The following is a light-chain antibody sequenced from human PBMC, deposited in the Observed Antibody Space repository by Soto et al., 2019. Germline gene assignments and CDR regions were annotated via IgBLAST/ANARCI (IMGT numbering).Light chain of an antibody. CDR2: GAS. CDR1: QSVSIN. CDR3: QHYNNWPPWT. Sequence: EIVMTQSPATLSVSPGERATLSCRASQSVSINLAWYQQKPGQAPRLLIYGASTRATGIPARFSGSGSGTEFTLTISNLQSEDFAVYYCQHYNNWPPWTFGQGTKVAIK. V-gene: IGKV3-15*01. J-gene: IGKJ1*01.